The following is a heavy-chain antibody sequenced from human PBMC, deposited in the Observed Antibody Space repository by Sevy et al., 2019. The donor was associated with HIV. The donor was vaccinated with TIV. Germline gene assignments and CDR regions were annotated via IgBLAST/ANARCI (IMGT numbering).Heavy chain of an antibody. CDR2: IKQDGSEK. D-gene: IGHD3-22*01. V-gene: IGHV3-7*01. Sequence: GGSLRLSCAASGFTLSSYWMSWVRQAPGKGLEWVANIKQDGSEKYYVDSVKGRFTLSRDNAKNSLYLQMNSLRVEDTAAYYCAGARAYYYDNSGYSFDYWGQGTLVTVSS. CDR3: AGARAYYYDNSGYSFDY. CDR1: GFTLSSYW. J-gene: IGHJ4*02.